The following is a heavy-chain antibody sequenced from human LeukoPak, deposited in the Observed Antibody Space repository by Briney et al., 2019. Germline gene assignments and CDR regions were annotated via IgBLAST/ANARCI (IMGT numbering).Heavy chain of an antibody. CDR2: ISSSGSTI. J-gene: IGHJ3*02. Sequence: GGSLRLSCAASGLTLTNAWMNWVRQAPGKGLEWVSYISSSGSTIYYADSVKGRFTISRDNAKNSLYLQMNSLRAEDTAVYYCARDGSGRNWNYDDAFDIWGQGTMVTVSS. V-gene: IGHV3-48*01. CDR1: GLTLTNAW. CDR3: ARDGSGRNWNYDDAFDI. D-gene: IGHD1-7*01.